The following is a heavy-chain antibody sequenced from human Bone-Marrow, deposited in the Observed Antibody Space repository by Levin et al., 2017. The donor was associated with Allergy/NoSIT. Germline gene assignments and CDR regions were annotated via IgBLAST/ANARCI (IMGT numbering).Heavy chain of an antibody. Sequence: LSLTCAASGFTFSSYAMSWVRQAPGKGLEWVSAISGSGGSTYYADSVKGRFTISRDNSKNTLYLQMNSLRAEDTAVYYCAKDGIATSNYDFWSGYYTETSHYFDYWGQGTLVTVSS. V-gene: IGHV3-23*01. CDR3: AKDGIATSNYDFWSGYYTETSHYFDY. J-gene: IGHJ4*02. CDR1: GFTFSSYA. CDR2: ISGSGGST. D-gene: IGHD3-3*01.